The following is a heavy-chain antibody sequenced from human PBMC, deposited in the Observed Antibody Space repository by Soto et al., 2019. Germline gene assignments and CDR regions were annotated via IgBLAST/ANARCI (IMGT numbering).Heavy chain of an antibody. V-gene: IGHV5-51*01. D-gene: IGHD3-3*01. J-gene: IGHJ3*02. CDR1: GYSFTSYW. CDR2: IYPGDSDT. CDR3: ATLDENGWLLLYAFDI. Sequence: GESLKISCKGSGYSFTSYWIGWVRQMPGKGLEWMGIIYPGDSDTRYSPSFQGQVTISADKSISTAYLQWSSLKASDTAMYYCATLDENGWLLLYAFDIWGQGTMVTVSS.